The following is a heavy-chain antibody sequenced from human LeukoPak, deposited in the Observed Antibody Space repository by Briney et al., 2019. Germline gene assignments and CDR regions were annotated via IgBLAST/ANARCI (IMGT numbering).Heavy chain of an antibody. J-gene: IGHJ4*02. CDR2: INEDGSEK. V-gene: IGHV3-7*01. Sequence: GGSLRLSCAASGLAFNTYCMNWIRQAPGEGLEWVANINEDGSEKSYVDSVVGRFTISRDNAKNSLSLQMNSLRAEDTAVYFCVREYFYNSSGYRALRYWGQGTLVTVSS. CDR3: VREYFYNSSGYRALRY. CDR1: GLAFNTYC. D-gene: IGHD3-22*01.